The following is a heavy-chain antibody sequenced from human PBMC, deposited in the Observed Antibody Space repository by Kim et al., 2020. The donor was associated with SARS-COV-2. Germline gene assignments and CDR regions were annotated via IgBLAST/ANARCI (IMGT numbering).Heavy chain of an antibody. Sequence: YTPSLKSRVTISVDTSKNQSSLKLSSVTAADTAVYYCARVVVGATGWFDPWGQGTLVTVSS. J-gene: IGHJ5*02. CDR3: ARVVVGATGWFDP. D-gene: IGHD2-15*01. V-gene: IGHV4-31*02.